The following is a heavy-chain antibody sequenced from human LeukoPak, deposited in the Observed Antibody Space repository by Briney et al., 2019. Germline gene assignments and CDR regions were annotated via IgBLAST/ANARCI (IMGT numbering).Heavy chain of an antibody. V-gene: IGHV3-15*01. D-gene: IGHD2-21*02. CDR1: GFTFSNVW. J-gene: IGHJ6*03. CDR2: IKSKADGVTT. Sequence: GGSLRLSCAASGFTFSNVWMNWVRQAPGKGLEWFGRIKSKADGVTTDYAAPVKGRFTISRDDSKNTLYLQMNSLKTEDTAVYYCTTEQLAYCGGDCSSFYYYYYYMDVWGKGTTVSVSS. CDR3: TTEQLAYCGGDCSSFYYYYYYMDV.